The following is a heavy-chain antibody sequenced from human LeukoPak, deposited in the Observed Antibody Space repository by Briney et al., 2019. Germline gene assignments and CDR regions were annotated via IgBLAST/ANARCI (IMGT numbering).Heavy chain of an antibody. D-gene: IGHD3-3*01. CDR2: ISTGGVNT. CDR1: GFTFNTYA. V-gene: IGHV3-23*01. J-gene: IGHJ5*02. CDR3: ARGHYDFWSGYHRATWFDP. Sequence: GGSLRLSCAASGFTFNTYAMSWVRQAPGKGLEWVSAISTGGVNTYYTDSVKGRFTISRDNSKNTLYLQMNSLRAEDTAFYYCARGHYDFWSGYHRATWFDPWGQGTLVTVSS.